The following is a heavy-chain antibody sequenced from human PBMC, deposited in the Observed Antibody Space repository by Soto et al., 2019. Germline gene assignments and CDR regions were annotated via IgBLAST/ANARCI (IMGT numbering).Heavy chain of an antibody. D-gene: IGHD3-3*01. J-gene: IGHJ6*03. CDR1: GFTFSRYS. CDR3: ASDDYDFWRGV. V-gene: IGHV3-21*01. Sequence: PGGALRVSCAASGFTFSRYSMNWVRQAPGKGLEWVSSISSSSSYIYYADSVKGRFTISRDNAKNSLYLQMNSLRAEDTAVYYCASDDYDFWRGVWGKGTTVTVS. CDR2: ISSSSSYI.